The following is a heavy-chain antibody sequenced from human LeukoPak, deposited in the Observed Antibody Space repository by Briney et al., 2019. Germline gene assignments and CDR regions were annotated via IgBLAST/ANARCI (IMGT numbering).Heavy chain of an antibody. CDR3: ARTTEAHSWRTRYYDYYMDV. V-gene: IGHV4-59*01. Sequence: SETLSLTCTVSGGSISSYYWSWIRQPPGKGLEWFGYIYDSGTTNYNPSLKSRVTISVDTSKNQFSLKLSSVTAADTAVYYCARTTEAHSWRTRYYDYYMDVWGKGTTVTVSS. D-gene: IGHD6-13*01. CDR1: GGSISSYY. J-gene: IGHJ6*03. CDR2: IYDSGTT.